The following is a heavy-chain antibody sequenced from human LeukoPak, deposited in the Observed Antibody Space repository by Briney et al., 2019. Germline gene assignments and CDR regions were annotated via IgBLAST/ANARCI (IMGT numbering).Heavy chain of an antibody. Sequence: ASVKVSCKVSGYTLTELSMHWVRRAPGKGLEWMGGFDPEDGETIYAQKFQGRVTMTEDTSTDTAYMELSSLRSEDTAVYYCATVNFEPVEANWFDPWGQGTLVTVSS. V-gene: IGHV1-24*01. CDR3: ATVNFEPVEANWFDP. CDR2: FDPEDGET. CDR1: GYTLTELS. J-gene: IGHJ5*02. D-gene: IGHD1-1*01.